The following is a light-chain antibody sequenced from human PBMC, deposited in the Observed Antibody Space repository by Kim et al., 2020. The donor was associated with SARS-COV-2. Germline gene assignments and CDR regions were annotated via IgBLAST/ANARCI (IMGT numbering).Light chain of an antibody. V-gene: IGLV1-40*01. CDR1: RSNPGTGYE. Sequence: VTISCTVTRSNPGTGYEVHWYQQFPGSAPKLLIYRNNNRPSGVPDRFSGSQSGTSAYLVITGLQVEDEADYYCQSYDTTLSGWIFGGGTQLTVL. CDR3: QSYDTTLSGWI. CDR2: RNN. J-gene: IGLJ2*01.